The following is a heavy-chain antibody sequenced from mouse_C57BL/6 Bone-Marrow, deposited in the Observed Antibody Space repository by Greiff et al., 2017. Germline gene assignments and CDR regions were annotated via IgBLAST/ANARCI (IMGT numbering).Heavy chain of an antibody. CDR2: FHPYNYDT. J-gene: IGHJ2*01. D-gene: IGHD4-1*01. V-gene: IGHV1-47*01. Sequence: QVQLQQSGAELVKPGASVKMSCKASGYTFTTYPIEWMKQNHGKSLEWIGNFHPYNYDTKYNEKFKGKATLTVEKSSRTVYLWLSRLTSDDSSVYYCASLNWDVGYVDYWGQGTTLTVSS. CDR3: ASLNWDVGYVDY. CDR1: GYTFTTYP.